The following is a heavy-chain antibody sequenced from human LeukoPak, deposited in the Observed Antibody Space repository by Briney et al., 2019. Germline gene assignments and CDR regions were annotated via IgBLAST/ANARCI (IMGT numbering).Heavy chain of an antibody. CDR2: ISGSGGST. CDR1: GLTFSSYA. Sequence: GGSLRLSCAASGLTFSSYAMSWVRQAPGKGLQWVSTISGSGGSTYYADSVKGRFTISRDNSKNTLYLQMSSLTAEDTAVYYCAKCPAGGGYDCGPVDPWGQGTLVTVSS. J-gene: IGHJ5*02. D-gene: IGHD5-12*01. V-gene: IGHV3-23*01. CDR3: AKCPAGGGYDCGPVDP.